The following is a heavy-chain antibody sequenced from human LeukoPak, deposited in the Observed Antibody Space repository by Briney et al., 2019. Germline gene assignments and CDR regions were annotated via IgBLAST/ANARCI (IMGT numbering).Heavy chain of an antibody. J-gene: IGHJ4*02. CDR3: ARFSSGCSTASCYLDY. CDR2: IHSTGNT. CDR1: GVSITDHY. V-gene: IGHV4-59*11. Sequence: PSETLSLTCTVYGVSITDHYWSWIRQPPGKGLELAGHIHSTGNTFYKPSLKSRITISLDTPRNQFSLRLSSVTAADTAVYYCARFSSGCSTASCYLDYWGQGTLVTVSS. D-gene: IGHD2-2*01.